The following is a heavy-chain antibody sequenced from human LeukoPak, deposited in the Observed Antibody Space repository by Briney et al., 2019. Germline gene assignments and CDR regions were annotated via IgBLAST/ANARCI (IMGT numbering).Heavy chain of an antibody. CDR2: INHSGST. CDR3: ARHGSGSYYNYDYYFDY. Sequence: PSETLSLTCAVYGGSFSGYYWSWIRQPPGKGLEWIGEINHSGSTNYNPSLKSRVTISVDTSKNQFSLKLSSVTAADTAVYYCARHGSGSYYNYDYYFDYWGQGTLVTVSS. D-gene: IGHD3-10*01. J-gene: IGHJ4*02. CDR1: GGSFSGYY. V-gene: IGHV4-34*01.